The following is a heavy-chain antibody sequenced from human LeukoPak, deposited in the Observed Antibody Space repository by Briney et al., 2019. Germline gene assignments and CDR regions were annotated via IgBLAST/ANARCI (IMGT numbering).Heavy chain of an antibody. Sequence: SETLSLTCSVSGGSFSSSSYYWAWIRQPPGKGLEWIGSVYYIGTNYYNPSLERRVTISLDMSKSQYSLKLKSVTAADTAVYYCARERRTLGLDYWGQGNLVTVSS. CDR3: ARERRTLGLDY. V-gene: IGHV4-39*07. CDR2: VYYIGTN. CDR1: GGSFSSSSYY. J-gene: IGHJ4*02.